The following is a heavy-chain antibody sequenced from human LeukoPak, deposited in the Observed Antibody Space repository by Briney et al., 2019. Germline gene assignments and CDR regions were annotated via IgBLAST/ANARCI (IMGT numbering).Heavy chain of an antibody. CDR3: ARHYGP. D-gene: IGHD3-10*01. Sequence: MASETLSLTCAVSGGSISSGGYSWSRIRQPPGKGLEWIGYIYHSGSTYYNPPLKSRVTISVDTSKNQFSLKLNSVTAADTAVYYCARHYGPWGQGTLVTVSS. CDR2: IYHSGST. V-gene: IGHV4-30-2*03. CDR1: GGSISSGGYS. J-gene: IGHJ5*02.